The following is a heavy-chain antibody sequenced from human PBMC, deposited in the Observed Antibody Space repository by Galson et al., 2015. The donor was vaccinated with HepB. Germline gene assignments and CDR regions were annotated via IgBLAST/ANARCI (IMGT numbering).Heavy chain of an antibody. V-gene: IGHV3-15*01. D-gene: IGHD2-21*02. Sequence: SLRLSCAASGFTFSNAWMNWVRLAPGKGLEWVGRIKSKTDGGTTDYAAPVKGRFTTSRDDSRNTLYLQMNSLKTEDTAVYYCTTDVVTAVALDYWGQGTLVPVSS. J-gene: IGHJ4*01. CDR1: GFTFSNAW. CDR2: IKSKTDGGTT. CDR3: TTDVVTAVALDY.